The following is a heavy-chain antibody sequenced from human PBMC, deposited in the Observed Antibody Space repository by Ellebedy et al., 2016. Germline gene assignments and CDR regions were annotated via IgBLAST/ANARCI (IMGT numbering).Heavy chain of an antibody. CDR2: ISTYDGNT. V-gene: IGHV1-18*01. CDR1: GYTFTSYG. Sequence: ASVKVSCKASGYTFTSYGISWVRQAPGQGLEWMGWISTYDGNTNYAQNLQGRVTMTTDTSTGTVYMELRSLISDDTAVYYCARDSGRASHFRTCGDYWGQGTLVTVS. D-gene: IGHD1-14*01. J-gene: IGHJ4*02. CDR3: ARDSGRASHFRTCGDY.